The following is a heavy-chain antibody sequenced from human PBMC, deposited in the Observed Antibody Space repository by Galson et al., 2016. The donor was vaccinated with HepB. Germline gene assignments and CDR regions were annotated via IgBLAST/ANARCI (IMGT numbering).Heavy chain of an antibody. Sequence: SLRLSCAASGFTFSTYNMNWVRQTPGKGLEWVSSISGSGSYLYYADSVKGRFTISRDNANNSLYLHLSSLRAEDTAVYYCSRDLRNVERPDLIYYYGMDVWGQGTTVTVSS. J-gene: IGHJ6*02. CDR3: SRDLRNVERPDLIYYYGMDV. CDR1: GFTFSTYN. D-gene: IGHD1-1*01. CDR2: ISGSGSYL. V-gene: IGHV3-21*01.